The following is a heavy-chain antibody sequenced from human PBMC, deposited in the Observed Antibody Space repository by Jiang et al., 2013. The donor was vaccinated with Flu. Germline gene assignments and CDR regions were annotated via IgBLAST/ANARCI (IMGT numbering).Heavy chain of an antibody. CDR1: GDSVSSNSAA. J-gene: IGHJ4*02. CDR3: AREANVDTAMVTFDY. D-gene: IGHD5-18*01. V-gene: IGHV6-1*01. CDR2: TYYRSKWYN. Sequence: TLSLTCAISGDSVSSNSAAWNWIRQSPSRGLEWLGRTYYRSKWYNDYAVSVKSRITINPDTSKNQFSLQLNSVTPEDTAVYYCAREANVDTAMVTFDYWGQGTLVTVSS.